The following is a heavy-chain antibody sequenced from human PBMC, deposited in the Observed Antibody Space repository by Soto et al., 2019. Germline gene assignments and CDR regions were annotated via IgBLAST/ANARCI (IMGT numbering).Heavy chain of an antibody. CDR1: GGSFSRYY. V-gene: IGHV4-34*01. CDR2: INHSGST. Sequence: SETLSLTCNVSGGSFSRYYWSWIRQPPGKGLEWIGEINHSGSTNYNPSLKSRVTISVDTSKNQFSLKLSSVTAADTAVYYCARVNAPMVNEDDYWGQGTLVTVSS. J-gene: IGHJ4*02. D-gene: IGHD2-15*01. CDR3: ARVNAPMVNEDDY.